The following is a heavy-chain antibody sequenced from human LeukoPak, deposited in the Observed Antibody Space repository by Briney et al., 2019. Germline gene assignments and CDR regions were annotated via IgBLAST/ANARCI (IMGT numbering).Heavy chain of an antibody. CDR2: IIPILGIA. Sequence: SVKVSCKASGGTFSSYAISWVRQAPGQGLEWMGRIIPILGIANCAQKFQGRVTITADKSTSTAYMELSSLRSEDTAVYYCARELSWSGSLSNYYYYYGMDVWGQGTTVTVSS. CDR1: GGTFSSYA. CDR3: ARELSWSGSLSNYYYYYGMDV. D-gene: IGHD1-26*01. J-gene: IGHJ6*02. V-gene: IGHV1-69*04.